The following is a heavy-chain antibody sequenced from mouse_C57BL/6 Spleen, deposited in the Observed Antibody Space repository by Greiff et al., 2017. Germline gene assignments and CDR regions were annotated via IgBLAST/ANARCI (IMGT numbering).Heavy chain of an antibody. V-gene: IGHV1-19*01. J-gene: IGHJ4*01. Sequence: EVQLQQSGPVLVKPGASVKMSCKASGYTFTDYYMNWVQQSHGKSLEWIGVINPYNGGTSYNQKFKGKATLTVDKSSSTAYMELNSLTSEDSAVYYCARREGAMDYWGQGTSVTVAS. CDR3: ARREGAMDY. CDR1: GYTFTDYY. CDR2: INPYNGGT.